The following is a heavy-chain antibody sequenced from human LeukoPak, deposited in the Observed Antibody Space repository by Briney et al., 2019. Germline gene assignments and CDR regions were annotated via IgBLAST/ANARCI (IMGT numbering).Heavy chain of an antibody. V-gene: IGHV4-39*07. Sequence: PSETLSLTCTVSGGSISSSSYYWGWIRQPPGKGLEWIGSIYYSGSTYYNPSLKSRVTISVDTSKNQFSLKLSSVTAADTAVYSCASHVNYDSSGYYKVGWFDPWGQGTLVTVSS. D-gene: IGHD3-22*01. CDR1: GGSISSSSYY. CDR3: ASHVNYDSSGYYKVGWFDP. J-gene: IGHJ5*02. CDR2: IYYSGST.